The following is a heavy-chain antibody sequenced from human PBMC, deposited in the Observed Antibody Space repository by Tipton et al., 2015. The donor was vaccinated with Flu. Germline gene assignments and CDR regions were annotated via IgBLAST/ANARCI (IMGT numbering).Heavy chain of an antibody. J-gene: IGHJ6*02. D-gene: IGHD2-2*01. Sequence: SLRLSCAASGFTVTSSYMSWVRQAPGKGLEWDSVIYGGGTTDYADSVKGRFTISRDKSKNALYLQMSSLRAEDTAVYYCARGPQVPVWPYYYGMDVWGQGTTVTVSS. CDR3: ARGPQVPVWPYYYGMDV. CDR1: GFTVTSSY. V-gene: IGHV3-53*01. CDR2: IYGGGTT.